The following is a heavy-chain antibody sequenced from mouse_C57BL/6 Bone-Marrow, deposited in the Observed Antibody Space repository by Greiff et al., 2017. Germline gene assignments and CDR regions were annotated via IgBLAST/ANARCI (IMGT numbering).Heavy chain of an antibody. V-gene: IGHV1-81*01. CDR1: GYTFTSYG. CDR3: ARTHYGSSYYFDY. CDR2: IYPRSGNT. J-gene: IGHJ2*01. D-gene: IGHD1-1*01. Sequence: VQRVESGAELARPGASVKLSCKASGYTFTSYGISWVKQRTGQGLEWIGEIYPRSGNTYYNEKFKGKATLTADKSSSTAYMELRSLTSEDSAVYFCARTHYGSSYYFDYWGQGTTLTVSS.